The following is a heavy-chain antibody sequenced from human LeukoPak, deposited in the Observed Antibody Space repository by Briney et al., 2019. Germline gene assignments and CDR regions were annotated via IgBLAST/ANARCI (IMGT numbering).Heavy chain of an antibody. Sequence: KSSETLSLACXXSGGSISGXXXXXXXXXXXPGKGXEWIGSIHSXXSTXXNPSLKXXXXXXVDTSKNQFSLKMSSVTAADTGVYYCARHFDTWGQGTLVTVS. J-gene: IGHJ4*02. CDR3: ARHFDT. CDR1: GGSISGXXXX. CDR2: IHSXXST. V-gene: IGHV4-39*01.